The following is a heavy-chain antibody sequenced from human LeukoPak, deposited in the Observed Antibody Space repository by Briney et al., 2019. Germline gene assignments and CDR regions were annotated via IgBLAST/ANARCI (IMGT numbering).Heavy chain of an antibody. CDR3: ARVPREPYYDSSGYWFLDY. V-gene: IGHV1-2*02. CDR2: INPNSGGT. CDR1: GYSLSNYG. Sequence: ASVKVSCKASGYSLSNYGLSWVRQAPGRGLEWMGWINPNSGGTNYAQKFQGRVTMTRDTSISTAYMELSRLRSDDTAVYYCARVPREPYYDSSGYWFLDYWGQGTLVTVSS. J-gene: IGHJ4*02. D-gene: IGHD3-22*01.